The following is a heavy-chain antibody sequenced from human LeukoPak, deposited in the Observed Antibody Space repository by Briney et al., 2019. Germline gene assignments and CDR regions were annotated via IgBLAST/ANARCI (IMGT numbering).Heavy chain of an antibody. CDR2: INPSGGST. Sequence: GASVKVSCKASGYTFTSYYMHWVRQAPGQGLEWMGIINPSGGSTSYAQKFQGRVTMTRDTSTSTVYMELGSLRSEDTAGHYCARDSDSSSWYGVSFDPWGQGTLVTVSS. V-gene: IGHV1-46*01. D-gene: IGHD6-13*01. CDR3: ARDSDSSSWYGVSFDP. J-gene: IGHJ5*02. CDR1: GYTFTSYY.